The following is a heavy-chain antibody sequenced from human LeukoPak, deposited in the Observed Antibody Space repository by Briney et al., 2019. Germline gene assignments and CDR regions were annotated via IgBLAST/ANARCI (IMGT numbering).Heavy chain of an antibody. CDR2: ISYNGNT. CDR3: ARVSSSFYFYFDY. CDR1: GGSISTYY. J-gene: IGHJ4*02. Sequence: RPSETLSLTCSVSGGSISTYYWSWIRQPPGKGLEWIGYISYNGNTNYIPSLKSRVTISVDTSKNQFSLKLSSVTAADTAVYYCARVSSSFYFYFDYWGQGTLVTVSS. D-gene: IGHD3-22*01. V-gene: IGHV4-59*01.